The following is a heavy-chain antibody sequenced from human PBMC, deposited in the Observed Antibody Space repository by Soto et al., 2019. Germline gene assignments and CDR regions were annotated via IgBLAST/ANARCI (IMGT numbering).Heavy chain of an antibody. CDR1: GGTFSSYA. J-gene: IGHJ6*02. Sequence: SVKVSCKASGGTFSSYAISWERQAPGQGLEWMGGIIPIFGTANYAQKFQGRVTITADESTSTAYMELSSLRSEDTAVYYCARDQPQAYCGGDCYYRYGMDVWGQGTTVTVSS. CDR2: IIPIFGTA. CDR3: ARDQPQAYCGGDCYYRYGMDV. V-gene: IGHV1-69*13. D-gene: IGHD2-21*02.